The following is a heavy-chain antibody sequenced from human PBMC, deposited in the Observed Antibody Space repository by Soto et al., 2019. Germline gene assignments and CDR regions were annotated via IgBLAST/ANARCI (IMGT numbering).Heavy chain of an antibody. D-gene: IGHD6-13*01. V-gene: IGHV4-59*08. CDR2: IYYSGNT. J-gene: IGHJ5*02. Sequence: PSETLSLTCTVSGGSISSYYWSWIRQAPGKGLEWIGSIYYSGNTNYNPSLKSRVTTSIDTSKNQFSLKLSSVTAADTAFYYCARSTGGYSSSWYNWFDPWGQGTLVTVSS. CDR1: GGSISSYY. CDR3: ARSTGGYSSSWYNWFDP.